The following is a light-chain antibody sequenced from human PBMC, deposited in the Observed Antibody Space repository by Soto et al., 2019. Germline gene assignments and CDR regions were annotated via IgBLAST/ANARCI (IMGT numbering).Light chain of an antibody. CDR1: QSVGIY. Sequence: EVVLTQSPATLSLSPGDRATLSCSASQSVGIYLAWYQQKPGQAPRLLIYDASNRVTGIPARFRGSGSGADFTLTTSSLEPEDFALYYCQQRGDGPPLTFGGGNKVEIK. CDR2: DAS. V-gene: IGKV3-11*01. CDR3: QQRGDGPPLT. J-gene: IGKJ4*02.